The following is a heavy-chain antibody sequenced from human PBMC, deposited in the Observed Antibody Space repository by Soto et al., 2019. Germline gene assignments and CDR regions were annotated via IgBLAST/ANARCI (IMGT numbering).Heavy chain of an antibody. CDR1: GFTFSTYS. D-gene: IGHD2-15*01. Sequence: EVQLVESGGGLVQPGGSLRLSCAASGFTFSTYSMSWVRQAPGKGLEWVSYISSTSNTIYYADSVKGRFTISRDNAKNSLYLHMNSLSAEDTAVYYCARDRGCSGGIGDRDLGYWGQGTLVTVSS. J-gene: IGHJ4*02. V-gene: IGHV3-48*01. CDR3: ARDRGCSGGIGDRDLGY. CDR2: ISSTSNTI.